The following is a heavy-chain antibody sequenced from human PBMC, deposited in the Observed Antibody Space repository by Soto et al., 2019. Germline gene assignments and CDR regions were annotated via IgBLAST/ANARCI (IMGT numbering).Heavy chain of an antibody. CDR2: INTDSGDT. D-gene: IGHD4-17*01. CDR1: GYNFDKYD. J-gene: IGHJ4*02. V-gene: IGHV1-18*01. Sequence: QVQLVQSGAEVKKPGASVNVSCKASGYNFDKYDISWVRQAPGQGLEWMGWINTDSGDTNYAQRFQGRVTMTSHTSTRGVDMELKSLTSDDTALYYCARDDSGDSDYWGQGTLVTVSS. CDR3: ARDDSGDSDY.